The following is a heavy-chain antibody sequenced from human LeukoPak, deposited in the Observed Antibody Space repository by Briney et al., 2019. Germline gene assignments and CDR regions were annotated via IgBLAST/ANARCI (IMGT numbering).Heavy chain of an antibody. CDR2: IDWDDDK. CDR3: ARMASSGYHSDY. V-gene: IGHV2-70*11. Sequence: ESGPTLVKPTQTLTLTCTFSGFSLSTSGMCVSWIRQPPGKALEWLARIDWDDDKYYSTPLKTRLTISKDTSKNQVVLTMTNMDPVDTATYYCARMASSGYHSDYWGQGTLVTVSS. D-gene: IGHD3-22*01. CDR1: GFSLSTSGMC. J-gene: IGHJ4*02.